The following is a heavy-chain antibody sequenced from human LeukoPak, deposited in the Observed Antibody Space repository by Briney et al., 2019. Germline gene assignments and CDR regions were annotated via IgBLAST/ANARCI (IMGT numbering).Heavy chain of an antibody. D-gene: IGHD5-12*01. Sequence: GGSLRLSCAASGFTFSSYAMHWVRQAPGKGLEWVAVISYDGSNNYYADSVKGRFTMSRDNSKNTLYLQMNSLRAEDTAVYYCARVGGGYDFGYWGQGTLVTVSS. V-gene: IGHV3-30*04. CDR1: GFTFSSYA. J-gene: IGHJ4*02. CDR3: ARVGGGYDFGY. CDR2: ISYDGSNN.